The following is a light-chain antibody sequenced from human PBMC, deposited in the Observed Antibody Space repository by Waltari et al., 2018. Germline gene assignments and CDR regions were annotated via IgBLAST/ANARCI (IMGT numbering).Light chain of an antibody. CDR2: DFS. CDR3: LLSYDVGRPV. Sequence: QAVVTQEPSLTVSPGGTVTLTCGSTSGAVTSDHYPYWFQQKPGQAPRPLITDFSRRLSWTPARFSGSLLGDKAALTLSGAQPEDEADYYCLLSYDVGRPVFGGGTKVTVL. V-gene: IGLV7-46*01. J-gene: IGLJ2*01. CDR1: SGAVTSDHY.